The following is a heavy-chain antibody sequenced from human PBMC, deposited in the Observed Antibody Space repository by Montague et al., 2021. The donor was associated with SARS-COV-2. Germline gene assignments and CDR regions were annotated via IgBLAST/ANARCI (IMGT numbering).Heavy chain of an antibody. D-gene: IGHD6-13*01. CDR1: GFTFSSYA. Sequence: SRRLSCSASGFTFSSYAMSWVRQAPGKGLEWVSVIYSGGSSTYYADSVKGRFTLSRGNSKNTLYLQMNSLRAEDTAVYYCAKDALIAAADSYYYYGMDVWGQGTTVTVSS. V-gene: IGHV3-23*03. CDR3: AKDALIAAADSYYYYGMDV. CDR2: IYSGGSST. J-gene: IGHJ6*02.